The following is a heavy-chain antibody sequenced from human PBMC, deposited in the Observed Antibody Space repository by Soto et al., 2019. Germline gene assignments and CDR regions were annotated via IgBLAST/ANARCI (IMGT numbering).Heavy chain of an antibody. Sequence: SVKVSCKTSGGTFSNYAISWVRQAPGQGLEWMGGIIPILGTTNYAQKFQGRVTITADKSTSTAYMGLSSLISEDTAVYYCARGHYLTRTGRAKYYFDSWGQGTLVTVS. CDR3: ARGHYLTRTGRAKYYFDS. V-gene: IGHV1-69*10. CDR1: GGTFSNYA. CDR2: IIPILGTT. J-gene: IGHJ4*02. D-gene: IGHD2-2*01.